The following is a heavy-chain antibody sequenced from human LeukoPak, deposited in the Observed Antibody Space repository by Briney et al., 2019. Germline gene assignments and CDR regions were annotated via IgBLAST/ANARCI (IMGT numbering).Heavy chain of an antibody. CDR3: AREWSGSFDY. Sequence: SVKVSCKVSGYTLTELSMHWVRQAPGQGLEWMGGIIPIFGTANYAQKFQGRVTITADESTSTAYMELSSLRSEDTAMYYCAREWSGSFDYWGQGTLVTVSS. CDR1: GYTLTELS. J-gene: IGHJ4*02. CDR2: IIPIFGTA. D-gene: IGHD1-26*01. V-gene: IGHV1-69*13.